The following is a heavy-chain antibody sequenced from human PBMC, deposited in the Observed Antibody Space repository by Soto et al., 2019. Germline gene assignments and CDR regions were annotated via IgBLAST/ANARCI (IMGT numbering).Heavy chain of an antibody. J-gene: IGHJ4*02. CDR1: GGSISSYY. Sequence: SETLSLTCTVSGGSISSYYWSWIRQPPGKGLEWIGYIYYSGSTNYNPSLKSRVTISVDTSKNQFSLKLSSVTAADTAVYYCARSKRTPSQNCGGDCYPDYWGQGTLVTVSS. CDR2: IYYSGST. D-gene: IGHD2-21*02. V-gene: IGHV4-59*01. CDR3: ARSKRTPSQNCGGDCYPDY.